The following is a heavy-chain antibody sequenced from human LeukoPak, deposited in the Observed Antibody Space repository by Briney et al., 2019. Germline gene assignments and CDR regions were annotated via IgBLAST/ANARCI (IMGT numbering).Heavy chain of an antibody. CDR1: GITLSNYG. V-gene: IGHV3-23*01. J-gene: IGHJ4*02. D-gene: IGHD3-22*01. CDR2: LGGRGGTT. CDR3: AKRGVVIRVILVGFHKEAYYFDS. Sequence: GGSLRLSCAVSGITLSNYGMSWVRQAPGKGLEWVAGLGGRGGTTNYADSVKGRFTISRDNRKNTLYLQMNSLRAVDTAVYFCAKRGVVIRVILVGFHKEAYYFDSWGQGALVTVSS.